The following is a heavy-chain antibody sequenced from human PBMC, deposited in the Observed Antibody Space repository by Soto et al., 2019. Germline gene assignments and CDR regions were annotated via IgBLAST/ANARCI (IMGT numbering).Heavy chain of an antibody. Sequence: SLILSYASSEFNFYYYSMHLVRQAPGKGLEWVSGISWNSGSIGYADSVKGRFTISRDNAKNSLYLQMNSLRAEDTALYYCAKVISGYDDFDYWGQGTLVTVSS. CDR2: ISWNSGSI. J-gene: IGHJ4*02. CDR3: AKVISGYDDFDY. CDR1: EFNFYYYS. D-gene: IGHD5-12*01. V-gene: IGHV3-9*01.